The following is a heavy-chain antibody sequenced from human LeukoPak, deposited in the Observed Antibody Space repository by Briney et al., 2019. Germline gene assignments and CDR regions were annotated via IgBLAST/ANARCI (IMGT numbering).Heavy chain of an antibody. Sequence: GGSLRLSCAASGFTFSGYAMSWVRQAPGKGLEWVSAISGSGGSTYYADSVKGRFTISRDNAKNSLYLQMHSLTAEDTAVYYCARDKLRDYYDSSGYYFGAFDIWGQGTMVTASS. CDR2: ISGSGGST. J-gene: IGHJ3*02. CDR3: ARDKLRDYYDSSGYYFGAFDI. V-gene: IGHV3-23*01. D-gene: IGHD3-22*01. CDR1: GFTFSGYA.